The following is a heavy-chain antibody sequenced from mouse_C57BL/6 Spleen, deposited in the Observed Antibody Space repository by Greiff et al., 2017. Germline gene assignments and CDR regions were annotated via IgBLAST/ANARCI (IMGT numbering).Heavy chain of an antibody. CDR2: ISSGSSTI. J-gene: IGHJ3*01. CDR3: ARSYGYDWFAY. CDR1: GFTFSDYG. Sequence: EVHLVESGGGLVKPGGSLKLSCAASGFTFSDYGMHWVRQAPEKGLEWVAYISSGSSTIYYADTVKGRFTISRDNAKNTLFLQMTSLRSEDTAMYYCARSYGYDWFAYWGQGTLVTVSA. V-gene: IGHV5-17*01. D-gene: IGHD2-2*01.